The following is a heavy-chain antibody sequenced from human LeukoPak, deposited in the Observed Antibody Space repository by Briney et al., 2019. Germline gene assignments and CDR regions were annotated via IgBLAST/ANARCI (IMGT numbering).Heavy chain of an antibody. V-gene: IGHV1-46*01. J-gene: IGHJ4*02. Sequence: ASVKVSCKASGNTFTSFHIHWVRQAPGQGLEYMGIIKVYGDTTMYAQRFQGRITMTRDTSTSTVYMELSSLNSEDTAVYYCARKSPSTLYFDYWGQGTLVTVSS. CDR2: IKVYGDTT. D-gene: IGHD1-1*01. CDR3: ARKSPSTLYFDY. CDR1: GNTFTSFH.